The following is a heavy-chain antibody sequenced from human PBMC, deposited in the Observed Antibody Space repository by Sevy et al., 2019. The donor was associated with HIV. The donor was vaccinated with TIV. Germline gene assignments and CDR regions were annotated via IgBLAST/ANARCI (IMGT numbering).Heavy chain of an antibody. J-gene: IGHJ1*01. Sequence: GGSLRLSCAVSGFTFSSYGMYWVRQAPGKGLEWVAFIRYDGSNKYYADSVKGRFTISRDNSKNTLYLQMNSLRSEDTAVYYCAKALIAMSGTGFFQHWGQGTLVTVSS. CDR2: IRYDGSNK. CDR1: GFTFSSYG. D-gene: IGHD6-19*01. V-gene: IGHV3-30*02. CDR3: AKALIAMSGTGFFQH.